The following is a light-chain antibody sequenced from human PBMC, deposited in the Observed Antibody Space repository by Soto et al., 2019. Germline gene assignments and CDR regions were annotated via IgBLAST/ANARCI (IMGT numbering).Light chain of an antibody. J-gene: IGLJ1*01. CDR2: EVS. CDR3: SSHGGSNNFYV. Sequence: QSALTQPPSASGSPGQSVTISCTGTSSDVGAYNYVSWYQQHPGKAPKLMIHEVSKRPSGVPDRFSASKSGNTASLTVSGLQAEDEADYYCSSHGGSNNFYVFGTGTQVTVL. CDR1: SSDVGAYNY. V-gene: IGLV2-8*01.